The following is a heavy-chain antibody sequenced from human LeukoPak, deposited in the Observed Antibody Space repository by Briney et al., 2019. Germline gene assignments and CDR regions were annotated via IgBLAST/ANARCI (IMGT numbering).Heavy chain of an antibody. CDR1: GFTFTNFA. J-gene: IGHJ4*02. Sequence: GGSLRLSCAASGFTFTNFAMHWVRQAPGKGLEWVAVISNDERNKYYADSVKGRFTISRDNSKNTLYLQMNSLRAEDTAVYYCAREVTALDYWGQGTLVTVSS. CDR3: AREVTALDY. V-gene: IGHV3-30*14. CDR2: ISNDERNK. D-gene: IGHD5-18*01.